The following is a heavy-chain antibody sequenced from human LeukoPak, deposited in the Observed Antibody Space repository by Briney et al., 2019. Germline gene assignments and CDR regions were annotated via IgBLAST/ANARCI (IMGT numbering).Heavy chain of an antibody. Sequence: SETLSLTCTVSGGSISSYYWSWIRQPPGKGLEWIGYIYYSGSTNYNPPLKGRATISVDTSKNQISLRLSSVTAADTAVYYCARVDSGTYYMPFDYWGQGSLVTVSS. D-gene: IGHD1-26*01. CDR1: GGSISSYY. CDR2: IYYSGST. J-gene: IGHJ4*02. V-gene: IGHV4-59*01. CDR3: ARVDSGTYYMPFDY.